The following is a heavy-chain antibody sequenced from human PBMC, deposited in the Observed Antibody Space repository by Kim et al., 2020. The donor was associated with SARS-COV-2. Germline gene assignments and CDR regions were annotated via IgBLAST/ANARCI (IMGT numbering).Heavy chain of an antibody. CDR1: GGSISSSSYY. Sequence: SETLSLTCTVSGGSISSSSYYWGWIRQPPGKGLEWIGSIYYSGSTYYNPSLKSRVTISVDTSKNQFSLKLSSVTAADTAVYYCARHRLDIVVVVAATPYYFDYWGQGTLVTVSS. J-gene: IGHJ4*02. CDR2: IYYSGST. D-gene: IGHD2-15*01. V-gene: IGHV4-39*01. CDR3: ARHRLDIVVVVAATPYYFDY.